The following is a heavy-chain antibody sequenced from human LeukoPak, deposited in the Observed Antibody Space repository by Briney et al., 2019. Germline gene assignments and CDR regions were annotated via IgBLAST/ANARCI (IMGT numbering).Heavy chain of an antibody. J-gene: IGHJ5*02. CDR1: GFTFSSYG. Sequence: PGGSLRLSCAASGFTFSSYGMHWVRQAPGKGLEWVAFIRYDGSNKYYADSVKGRFTISRDNSRNTLYLQMNSLRAEDTAVYYCAKGSGRGSYVLYNWFDPWGQGTLVTVSS. CDR3: AKGSGRGSYVLYNWFDP. V-gene: IGHV3-30*02. CDR2: IRYDGSNK. D-gene: IGHD1-26*01.